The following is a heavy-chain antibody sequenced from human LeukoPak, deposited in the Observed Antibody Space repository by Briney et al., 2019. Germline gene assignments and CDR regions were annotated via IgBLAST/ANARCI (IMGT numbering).Heavy chain of an antibody. CDR3: AREDNDYINWFDP. D-gene: IGHD4-11*01. V-gene: IGHV3-30-3*01. Sequence: PGRSLRLSCAASGFTFSSYAMHWVRQAPGKGLEGVAAISYDGSNKYYADSVKGRFTISRDNSKNTLYLQMNSLRAEDTAVYYCAREDNDYINWFDPWGQGTLVTVSS. CDR1: GFTFSSYA. J-gene: IGHJ5*02. CDR2: ISYDGSNK.